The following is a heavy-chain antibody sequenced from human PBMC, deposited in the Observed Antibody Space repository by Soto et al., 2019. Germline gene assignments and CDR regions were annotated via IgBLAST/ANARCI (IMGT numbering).Heavy chain of an antibody. CDR1: GFTFSSYA. J-gene: IGHJ4*02. V-gene: IGHV3-23*01. Sequence: EVRLLDSGGGLVQPGGSLTLSCAASGFTFSSYAMSWVRQAPGKGLEWVSTLSDTTYYADSVRGRFTISRDNSENTLYLQRNSLRVEDTAVYFCARSLGPSRHFFDHWGQGTLVTASS. CDR3: ARSLGPSRHFFDH. CDR2: LSDTT. D-gene: IGHD3-16*01.